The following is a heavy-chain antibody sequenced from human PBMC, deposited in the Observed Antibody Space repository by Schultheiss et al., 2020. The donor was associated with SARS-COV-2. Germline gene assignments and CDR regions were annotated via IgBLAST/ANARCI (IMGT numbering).Heavy chain of an antibody. D-gene: IGHD6-25*01. CDR3: ARGAGSAWFAY. Sequence: GESLKISCAASGFTFSSYEMNWVRQAPGKGLEWVSYINEGGDVIFYADSIKGRFTISRDTAKSSLFLQMSSLRGDDTAVYYCARGAGSAWFAYWGRGTLVTVSS. CDR1: GFTFSSYE. CDR2: INEGGDVI. V-gene: IGHV3-48*03. J-gene: IGHJ4*02.